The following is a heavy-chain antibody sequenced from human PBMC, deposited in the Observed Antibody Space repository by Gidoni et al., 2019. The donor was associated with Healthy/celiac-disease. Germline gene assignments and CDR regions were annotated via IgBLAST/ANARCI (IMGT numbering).Heavy chain of an antibody. V-gene: IGHV1-69*02. D-gene: IGHD3-22*01. CDR2: IIPSLGIA. J-gene: IGHJ3*02. CDR3: ARFNPDYYDSSGYSRGAFDI. CDR1: GGTFSSYT. Sequence: QVQLVQSGAEVKKPGSSVKVSFKASGGTFSSYTISWVRQAPGQGLEWMGRIIPSLGIANYAQKFQGRVTITADKSTSTAYMELSSLRSEDTAVYYCARFNPDYYDSSGYSRGAFDIWGQGTMVTVSS.